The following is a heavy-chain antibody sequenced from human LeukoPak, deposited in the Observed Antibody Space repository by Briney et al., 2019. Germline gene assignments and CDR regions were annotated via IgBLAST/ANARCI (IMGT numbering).Heavy chain of an antibody. V-gene: IGHV3-74*01. CDR1: GFPFGIIW. D-gene: IGHD3-16*01. CDR3: VRDLILVWTPGDDFDH. Sequence: GGSLGLPCAAPGFPFGIIWMHWVPKSWGKGWEWGSRFTERGTIISYADSVKGRFTISRENARNTLYLQMNSLTAEDTAVYYCVRDLILVWTPGDDFDHWGQGTLVTVSS. J-gene: IGHJ4*02. CDR2: FTERGTII.